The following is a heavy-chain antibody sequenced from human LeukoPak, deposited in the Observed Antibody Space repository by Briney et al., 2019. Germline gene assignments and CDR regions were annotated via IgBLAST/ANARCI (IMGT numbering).Heavy chain of an antibody. CDR1: GFTFSSYG. V-gene: IGHV3-30*02. J-gene: IGHJ6*03. Sequence: PGGSLRLSCAASGFTFSSYGMHWVRQAPGKGLEWVAFIRYDGSNKYYADSVKGRFTISRDNSKNTLYLQMNSLRAEDTAVYYCAKDWYCSSTSCYGGLYKGYYYYYMDVWGKGTTVTVSS. CDR3: AKDWYCSSTSCYGGLYKGYYYYYMDV. CDR2: IRYDGSNK. D-gene: IGHD2-2*01.